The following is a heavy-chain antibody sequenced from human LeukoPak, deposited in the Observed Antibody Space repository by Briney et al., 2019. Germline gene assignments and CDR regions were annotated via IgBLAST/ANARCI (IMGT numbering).Heavy chain of an antibody. CDR3: TTDPVDSSGYYYFDT. CDR2: IKTKRDGATT. CDR1: GFTSNNAW. J-gene: IGHJ4*02. D-gene: IGHD3-22*01. Sequence: GGSLRLSCAASGFTSNNAWMNWVRHAPGKGLGWLGRIKTKRDGATTDYAAPVRGRFTISRDDSKNTMYLQMNSLRSEDTAVYYCTTDPVDSSGYYYFDTWGQGTLVAASS. V-gene: IGHV3-15*01.